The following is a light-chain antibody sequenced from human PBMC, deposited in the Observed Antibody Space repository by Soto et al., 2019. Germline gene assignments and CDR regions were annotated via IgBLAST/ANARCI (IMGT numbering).Light chain of an antibody. V-gene: IGKV3-15*01. Sequence: EIVMTQSPATLSVSPGERATLSCRASQSISSNLAWYQQKPGQAPRLLIYGASTRATGIPATFSGSGSGTEFTLTISSLQSEDFAVYYCQQYNTWPLTFGPGTKVDIK. CDR2: GAS. CDR1: QSISSN. J-gene: IGKJ3*01. CDR3: QQYNTWPLT.